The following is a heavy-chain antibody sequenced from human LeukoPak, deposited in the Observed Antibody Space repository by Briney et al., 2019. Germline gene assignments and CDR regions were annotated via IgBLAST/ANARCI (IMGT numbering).Heavy chain of an antibody. D-gene: IGHD6-13*01. CDR1: GGSISSYY. CDR2: IYYSGST. CDR3: ARVEQQLRGYYYYYYGMDV. J-gene: IGHJ6*02. V-gene: IGHV4-59*01. Sequence: PSETLSLTCTVSGGSISSYYWSWIRQPPGKGLEWIGYIYYSGSTNYNPSLKSRVTISVDTSKNQFSLKLSSVTAADTAVYYCARVEQQLRGYYYYYYGMDVWGQGTTVTVSS.